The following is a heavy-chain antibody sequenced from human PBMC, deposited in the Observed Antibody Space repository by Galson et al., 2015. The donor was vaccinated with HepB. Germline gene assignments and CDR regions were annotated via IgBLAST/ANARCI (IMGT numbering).Heavy chain of an antibody. CDR2: IIPIFGTA. J-gene: IGHJ6*03. V-gene: IGHV1-69*13. CDR1: GGTFSSYA. D-gene: IGHD2-2*01. Sequence: SVKVSCKASGGTFSSYAISWVRQAPGQGLEWMGGIIPIFGTANYAQKFQGRVTITADESTSTAYMELSSLRSEDTAVYYCARVVPAANYYYYMDVWGKGTTVTVSS. CDR3: ARVVPAANYYYYMDV.